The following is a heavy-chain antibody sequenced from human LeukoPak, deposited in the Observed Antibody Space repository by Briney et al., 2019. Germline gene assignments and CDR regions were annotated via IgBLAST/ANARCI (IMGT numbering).Heavy chain of an antibody. V-gene: IGHV3-21*01. CDR1: GFTFSSDA. CDR3: AGGADGVSSNSRGWFDP. J-gene: IGHJ5*02. Sequence: GGSLRPSCAASGFTFSSDAMNWVRRAPGKGLEWVSSISTSSSYIYYADSVRGRFTISRDNAKNSLYLQMNSLRAEDTAVYSCAGGADGVSSNSRGWFDPWGQGTLVTVSS. D-gene: IGHD2-15*01. CDR2: ISTSSSYI.